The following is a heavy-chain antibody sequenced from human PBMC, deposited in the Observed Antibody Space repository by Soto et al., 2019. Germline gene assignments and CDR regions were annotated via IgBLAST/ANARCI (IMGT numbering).Heavy chain of an antibody. V-gene: IGHV4-39*01. J-gene: IGHJ4*02. CDR1: GDSINNRSYY. CDR2: IYYSGST. CDR3: ARQRTSVVTQAYFDS. D-gene: IGHD2-21*02. Sequence: SETLSLTCTVTGDSINNRSYYWGWIRQPPGKGLEWIGGIYYSGSTYNNPSLKSRVSMSVDTSKNQFSLKLRSVTAADTALYYCARQRTSVVTQAYFDSWGQGSXVTVSS.